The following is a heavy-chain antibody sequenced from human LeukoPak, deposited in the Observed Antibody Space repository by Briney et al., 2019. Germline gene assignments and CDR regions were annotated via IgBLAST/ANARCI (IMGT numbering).Heavy chain of an antibody. D-gene: IGHD3-3*01. Sequence: SVKVSCKASGGTFSSYAISWVRQAPGQGLEWMGGIIPIFGTANYAQKFQGRVTVTADESTSTAYMELSSLRSEDTAVYYCARDPETNYDFWSGQGAFDIWGQGTMVTVSS. CDR1: GGTFSSYA. V-gene: IGHV1-69*01. J-gene: IGHJ3*02. CDR3: ARDPETNYDFWSGQGAFDI. CDR2: IIPIFGTA.